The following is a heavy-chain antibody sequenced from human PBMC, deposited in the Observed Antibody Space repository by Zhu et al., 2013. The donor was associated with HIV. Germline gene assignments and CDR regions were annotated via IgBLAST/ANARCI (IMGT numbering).Heavy chain of an antibody. D-gene: IGHD3-10*01. Sequence: VQLLESGGGLVQPGGSLRLSCAASGFTFSSYAMSWVRQAPGKGLEWVSVISGSGGSTYYADSVKGRFTISRDNSKNTVSLQMNSLRAEDTAVYYCARDVSPGTAPDYWGQGTLVTVSS. CDR1: GFTFSSYA. V-gene: IGHV3-23*01. CDR3: ARDVSPGTAPDY. J-gene: IGHJ4*02. CDR2: ISGSGGST.